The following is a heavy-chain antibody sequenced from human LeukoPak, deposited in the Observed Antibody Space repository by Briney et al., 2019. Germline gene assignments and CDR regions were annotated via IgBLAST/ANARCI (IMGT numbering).Heavy chain of an antibody. D-gene: IGHD4-17*01. J-gene: IGHJ4*02. Sequence: PGGDLRLSCIASEFTFTRYTINWVRQAPGKGLEWVSSISSSGSYIYYADSVKGRFTISRDNANNSLYLQMNSLRAEDTAVYYCARDYYGDRIFDCWGQGTLVTVSS. CDR3: ARDYYGDRIFDC. CDR2: ISSSGSYI. CDR1: EFTFTRYT. V-gene: IGHV3-21*01.